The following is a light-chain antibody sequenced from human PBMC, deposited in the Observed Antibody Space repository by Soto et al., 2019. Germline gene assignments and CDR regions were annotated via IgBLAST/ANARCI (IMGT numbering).Light chain of an antibody. J-gene: IGKJ1*01. V-gene: IGKV1-5*01. CDR2: DAS. CDR3: QHYNSYST. CDR1: QTISSW. Sequence: GDIVTITCRASQTISSWLAWYQQKPGKAPTLLIYDASTLERGVPSRFSGSGSGTEFTLTISSLQTDDFATYYCQHYNSYSTFGQGTKVDIK.